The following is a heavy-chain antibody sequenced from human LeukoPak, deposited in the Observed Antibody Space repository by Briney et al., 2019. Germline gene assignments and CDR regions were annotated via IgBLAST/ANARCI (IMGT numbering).Heavy chain of an antibody. D-gene: IGHD4-17*01. CDR1: GFTFDDYG. CDR3: ARDHYGDYGDY. CDR2: ISSSSSTI. V-gene: IGHV3-48*01. Sequence: GGSLRLSCAASGFTFDDYGMSWVRQAPGKGLEWVSYISSSSSTIYYADSVKGRFTISRDNAKNSLYLQMNSLRAEDTAVYYCARDHYGDYGDYWGQGTLVTVSS. J-gene: IGHJ4*02.